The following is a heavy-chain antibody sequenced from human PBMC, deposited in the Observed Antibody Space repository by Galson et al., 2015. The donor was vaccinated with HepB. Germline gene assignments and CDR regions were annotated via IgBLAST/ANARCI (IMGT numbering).Heavy chain of an antibody. CDR2: LYWDDGR. Sequence: PALVKPTQTLTLTCTFSGFSLTTVGVGVGWIRQPPGKALEWLALLYWDDGRRYSPSLKSRLTITRDTSKNQVVLTLTNVDPVDTATYYCAHYAPFYYGSGSHFDYWGQGTLVTVSS. D-gene: IGHD3-10*01. CDR1: GFSLTTVGVG. J-gene: IGHJ4*02. V-gene: IGHV2-5*02. CDR3: AHYAPFYYGSGSHFDY.